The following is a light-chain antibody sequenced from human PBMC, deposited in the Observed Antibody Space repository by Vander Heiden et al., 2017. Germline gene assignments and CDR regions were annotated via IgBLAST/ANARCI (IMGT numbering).Light chain of an antibody. Sequence: QSVLTQPPSASGTPGPRVTISCSGSSSNIGSNYVYWYQQHPGTAPKLLIYSNNQRPSGVPDRFSGSKSGTSASLAISGLRSEDEADYYCAAWDDSLSGGVFGGGTKLTVL. CDR1: SSNIGSNY. CDR2: SNN. CDR3: AAWDDSLSGGV. V-gene: IGLV1-47*02. J-gene: IGLJ3*02.